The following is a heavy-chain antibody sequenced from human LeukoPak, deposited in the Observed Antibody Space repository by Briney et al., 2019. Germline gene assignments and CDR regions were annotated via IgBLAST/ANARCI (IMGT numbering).Heavy chain of an antibody. CDR3: ARFSNYYDSSIHYLDY. V-gene: IGHV3-53*01. CDR2: IYSDNT. Sequence: GGSLRLSCTVSGFTVSSNSMSWVRQAPGKGLEWVSFIYSDNTHYSDSVKGRFTISRDNSKNTLYLQMNSLRAEDTAVYYCARFSNYYDSSIHYLDYWGQGTLVPVSS. CDR1: GFTVSSNS. D-gene: IGHD3-22*01. J-gene: IGHJ4*02.